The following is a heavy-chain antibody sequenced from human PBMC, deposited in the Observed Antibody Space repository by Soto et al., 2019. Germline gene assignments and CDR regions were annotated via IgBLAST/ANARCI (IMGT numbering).Heavy chain of an antibody. Sequence: PSETLSLTCTVSGGSISSGGYYWSWIRQHPGKGLEWIGYIYYSGSTYYNTSLKSRVTISVDTSKNQFSLKLSFVTAADTAVYYFARTLLGYCSGGSCYPGYYFDYWGQGTLVTVSS. D-gene: IGHD2-15*01. CDR2: IYYSGST. CDR3: ARTLLGYCSGGSCYPGYYFDY. V-gene: IGHV4-31*03. J-gene: IGHJ4*02. CDR1: GGSISSGGYY.